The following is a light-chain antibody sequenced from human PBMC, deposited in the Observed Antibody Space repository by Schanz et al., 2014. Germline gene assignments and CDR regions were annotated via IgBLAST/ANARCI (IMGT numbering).Light chain of an antibody. Sequence: EIVLTQSPATLSLSPGERATLSCRASQNVASYLAWYQQRPGQAPRLLIYGASSRATGIPDRFSGSGSGTDFTLTISRLEPEDFAVYYCQQYGSSPMTFGQGTKVEIK. V-gene: IGKV3-20*01. CDR1: QNVASY. J-gene: IGKJ1*01. CDR3: QQYGSSPMT. CDR2: GAS.